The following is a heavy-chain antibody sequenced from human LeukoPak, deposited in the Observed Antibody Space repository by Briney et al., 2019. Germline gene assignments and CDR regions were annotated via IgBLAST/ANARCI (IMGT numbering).Heavy chain of an antibody. CDR3: ARSVVVAATPTHY. CDR1: GGSFSGYY. D-gene: IGHD2-15*01. CDR2: INHSGST. J-gene: IGHJ4*02. Sequence: PSETLSLTCAVYGGSFSGYYWSWIRQPPGKGLEWIGEINHSGSTNYNPSLKSRVTISVDTSKNQFSLKLSSVTAADTAVYYCARSVVVAATPTHYWGQGNLVTVSS. V-gene: IGHV4-34*01.